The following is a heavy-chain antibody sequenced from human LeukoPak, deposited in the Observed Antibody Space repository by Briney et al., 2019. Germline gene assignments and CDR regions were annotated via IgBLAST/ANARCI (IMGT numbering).Heavy chain of an antibody. CDR2: ISGSGANT. Sequence: GGSLRLSCAASRFTFSSYAMSWVRQAPGKGLEWVSSISGSGANTYYADSVKGRFTISRDNSKNTLYLQMNSLRAEDTAVYYCAIGPGGLFDYWGQGTLVTVSS. CDR3: AIGPGGLFDY. J-gene: IGHJ4*02. D-gene: IGHD4-23*01. CDR1: RFTFSSYA. V-gene: IGHV3-23*01.